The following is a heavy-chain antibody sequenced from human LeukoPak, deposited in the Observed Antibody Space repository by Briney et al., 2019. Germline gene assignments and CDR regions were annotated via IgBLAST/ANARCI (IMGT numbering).Heavy chain of an antibody. Sequence: GGSLRLSCAASGFTFSIYSMNWVRQAPGKGLEWVSSISSSSSYIYYADSVKGRLTISRDNAKNSLYLQMNSLRAEDTAVYYCARDRPNYYGSDGHYYRRDGDYWGRGTLVSVSS. CDR1: GFTFSIYS. V-gene: IGHV3-21*01. J-gene: IGHJ4*02. CDR3: ARDRPNYYGSDGHYYRRDGDY. D-gene: IGHD3-22*01. CDR2: ISSSSSYI.